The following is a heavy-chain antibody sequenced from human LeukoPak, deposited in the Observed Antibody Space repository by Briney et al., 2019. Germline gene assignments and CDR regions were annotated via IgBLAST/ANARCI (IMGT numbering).Heavy chain of an antibody. J-gene: IGHJ3*02. CDR2: ISTSTGDT. D-gene: IGHD3-10*01. Sequence: ASVKVSCKTSGYSFILYGISWVRQAPGQGPEWMGWISTSTGDTKYTQKFQGRVTLTTDTSTSTAYMELSSLRSDDTAVYYCARDRFEKFAFDIWGQGTMVTVSS. CDR3: ARDRFEKFAFDI. CDR1: GYSFILYG. V-gene: IGHV1-18*01.